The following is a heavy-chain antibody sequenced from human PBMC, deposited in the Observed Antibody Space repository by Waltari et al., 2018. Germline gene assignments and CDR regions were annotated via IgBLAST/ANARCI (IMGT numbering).Heavy chain of an antibody. V-gene: IGHV3-33*01. D-gene: IGHD3-22*01. CDR2: IWYDGSNK. CDR3: ARDQGTMIYGQSDY. J-gene: IGHJ4*02. Sequence: QVQLVEAGGGVVQPGRSLGLSWAASGFHFSSYGLRWVRQAPGKGLEWVAVIWYDGSNKYYADSVKGRFTISRDNSKNTLYLQMNSLRAEDTAVYYCARDQGTMIYGQSDYWGQGTLVTVSS. CDR1: GFHFSSYG.